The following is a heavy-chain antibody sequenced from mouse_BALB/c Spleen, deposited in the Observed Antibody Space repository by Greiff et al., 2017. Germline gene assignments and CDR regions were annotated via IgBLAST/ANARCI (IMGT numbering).Heavy chain of an antibody. CDR1: GFSLTSYG. D-gene: IGHD1-1*01. Sequence: QVQLKESGPGLVQPSQSLSITCTVSGFSLTSYGVHWVRQSPGKGLEWLGVIWSGGSTDYNAAFISRLSISKDNSKSQVFFKMNSLQANDTAIYYCARNNYGSKGAMDYWGQGTSVTVSS. CDR3: ARNNYGSKGAMDY. V-gene: IGHV2-2*02. CDR2: IWSGGST. J-gene: IGHJ4*01.